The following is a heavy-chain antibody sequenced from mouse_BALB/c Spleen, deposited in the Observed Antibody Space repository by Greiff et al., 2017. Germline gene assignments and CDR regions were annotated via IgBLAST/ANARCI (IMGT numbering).Heavy chain of an antibody. CDR2: IDPNSGGT. V-gene: IGHV1-62-3*01. D-gene: IGHD2-4*01. CDR1: GYTFTSYW. Sequence: QVQLQQPGAELVKPGASVKLSCKASGYTFTSYWMHWVKQRPGRGLEWIGRIDPNSGGTKYNERLKSKATLTVDKPYSTGYMKLSSLTYEDSAVYYSTRSFTTMITKGFAYWGQGTLVTVSA. CDR3: TRSFTTMITKGFAY. J-gene: IGHJ3*01.